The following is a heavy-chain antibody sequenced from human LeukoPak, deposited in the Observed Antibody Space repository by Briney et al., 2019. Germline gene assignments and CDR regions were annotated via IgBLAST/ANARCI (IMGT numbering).Heavy chain of an antibody. J-gene: IGHJ6*03. CDR1: GYTFTSYD. V-gene: IGHV1-8*03. D-gene: IGHD2-15*01. CDR2: MNPNSGNT. CDR3: ARGPGYCSGGSCYSLKLGYSYMDV. Sequence: ASVKVSCKASGYTFTSYDINWVRQATGQGLEWMGWMNPNSGNTGYAQKFQGRVTITRNTSISTAYMELSSLRSEDTAVYYRARGPGYCSGGSCYSLKLGYSYMDVWGKGTTVTVSS.